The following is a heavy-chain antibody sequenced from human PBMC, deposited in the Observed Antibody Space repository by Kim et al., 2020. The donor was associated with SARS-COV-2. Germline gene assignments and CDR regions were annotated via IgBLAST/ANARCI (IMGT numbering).Heavy chain of an antibody. CDR3: ARADRGIVRATVYYFDY. J-gene: IGHJ4*02. Sequence: FQGRVTMTRNTSVSTAYMDLSSLRSEDTAVYYCARADRGIVRATVYYFDYWGQGTLVTVSS. V-gene: IGHV1-8*01. D-gene: IGHD1-26*01.